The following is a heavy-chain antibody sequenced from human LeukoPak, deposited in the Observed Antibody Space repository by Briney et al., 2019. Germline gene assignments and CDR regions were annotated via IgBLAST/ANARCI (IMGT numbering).Heavy chain of an antibody. J-gene: IGHJ4*02. CDR2: TSGST. V-gene: IGHV4-38-2*02. Sequence: SETLSLTCTVSGDSVSTSYYWGWIRQPPGKGLEWIGSTSGSTYYNPSLKSRVTISVDTSTNQFSLKLTSVTAADTAVYYCARDGPWKSYYWGEGTLVTVSS. D-gene: IGHD1-1*01. CDR3: ARDGPWKSYY. CDR1: GDSVSTSYY.